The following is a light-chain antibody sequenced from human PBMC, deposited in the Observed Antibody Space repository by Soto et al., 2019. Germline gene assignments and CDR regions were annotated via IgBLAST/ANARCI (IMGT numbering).Light chain of an antibody. V-gene: IGLV1-40*01. Sequence: QSVLTQPPSVSGAPGQRVTISCTGSSSNIGTGFDVHWYQQLPGTAPRLLIYGNSNRPSGVPDRFSGSKSGTSASLAITGLQAEDETDYYCQSYDGSLNGVIYGGGTKLTVL. CDR2: GNS. J-gene: IGLJ2*01. CDR3: QSYDGSLNGVI. CDR1: SSNIGTGFD.